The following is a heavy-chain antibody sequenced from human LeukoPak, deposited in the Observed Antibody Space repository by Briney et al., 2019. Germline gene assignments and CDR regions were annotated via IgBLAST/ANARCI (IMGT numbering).Heavy chain of an antibody. J-gene: IGHJ4*02. Sequence: PSETLSLTCTVPGGSISSYYWSWIRQPPGKGLESIGYIYYSGSTNYNPSLKSRVTMSVDTSKNQFSLKLSSVTAADTAVYYCARGRWLRDYWGQGTLVTVSS. CDR2: IYYSGST. V-gene: IGHV4-59*01. CDR3: ARGRWLRDY. D-gene: IGHD5-24*01. CDR1: GGSISSYY.